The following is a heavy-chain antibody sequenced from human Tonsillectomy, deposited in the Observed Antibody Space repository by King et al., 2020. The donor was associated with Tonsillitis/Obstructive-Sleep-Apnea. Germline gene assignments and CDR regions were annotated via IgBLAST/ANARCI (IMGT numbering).Heavy chain of an antibody. V-gene: IGHV1-69*01. J-gene: IGHJ3*02. D-gene: IGHD1-14*01. CDR3: ARDINARRAFDI. CDR2: IIPIIGGA. Sequence: GQLVQSGAEVKKPGSSVKVSCTASGGTFSSYAISWVRQAPGQGLEWMGGIIPIIGGADYAQKFQGRVTITADESTSTAYMELSSLRSEDTSMYYCARDINARRAFDIWGQGTMVTVSS. CDR1: GGTFSSYA.